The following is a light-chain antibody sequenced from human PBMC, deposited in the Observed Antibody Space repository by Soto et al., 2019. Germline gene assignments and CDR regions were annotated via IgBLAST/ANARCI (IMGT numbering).Light chain of an antibody. CDR1: QSISSD. CDR3: QQRSNWIT. CDR2: GS. Sequence: EIVMTQSPATLSVSPGERATLSCRASQSISSDLAWYQQKPGQAPRLLIYGSTRATGIPARFSGSGSGTEFTLTISSLQSEDSALYYCQQRSNWITFGQGTRLEIK. J-gene: IGKJ5*01. V-gene: IGKV3-15*01.